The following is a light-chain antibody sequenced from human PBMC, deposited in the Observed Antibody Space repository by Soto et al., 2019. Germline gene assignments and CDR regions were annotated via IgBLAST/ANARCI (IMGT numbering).Light chain of an antibody. CDR1: QSVSSSY. Sequence: EIVLTQSPGTLSLSPGEIATLSCSASQSVSSSYLAWYQQKPGQAPRLLIYGASSRAAGIPDRFSGSGSGTDFTLTISRLEPEDFAVYYCQQHGSSPLTFGGGTKVDIK. J-gene: IGKJ4*01. CDR3: QQHGSSPLT. CDR2: GAS. V-gene: IGKV3-20*01.